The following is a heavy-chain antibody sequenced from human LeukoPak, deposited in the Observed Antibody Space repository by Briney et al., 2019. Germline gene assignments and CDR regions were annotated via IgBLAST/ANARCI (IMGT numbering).Heavy chain of an antibody. J-gene: IGHJ4*02. D-gene: IGHD3-10*01. CDR2: IYTSGST. V-gene: IGHV4-4*07. CDR1: GGSISSYY. Sequence: SETLSLTCTVSGGSISSYYWSWIRQPAVKGLEWIGRIYTSGSTNYNPSLKSRVTMSVDTSKNQFSLKLSSVTAADTAVYYCARDRRHGSGSYGLLDYWGQGTLVTVSS. CDR3: ARDRRHGSGSYGLLDY.